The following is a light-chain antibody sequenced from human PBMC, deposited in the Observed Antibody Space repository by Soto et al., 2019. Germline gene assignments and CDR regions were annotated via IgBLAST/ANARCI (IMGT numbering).Light chain of an antibody. J-gene: IGKJ5*01. CDR3: QQYNSWTTIT. V-gene: IGKV3-15*01. CDR1: QSISSK. Sequence: EIVMTQSPATLSVSPGERATLSCRASQSISSKLGWYQQRPGQAPRLLIYGASTRATGIPARFSGSGSGTEFPLTISSLQSEDSAVYYCQQYNSWTTITFGQGTRREIK. CDR2: GAS.